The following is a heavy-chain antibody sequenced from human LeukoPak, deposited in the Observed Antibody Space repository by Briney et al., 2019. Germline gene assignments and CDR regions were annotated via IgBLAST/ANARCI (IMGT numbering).Heavy chain of an antibody. CDR3: AGPLGEAAAFDY. J-gene: IGHJ4*02. Sequence: SETLSLTCTVSGGSISSSSHYWGWIRQPPGKGLEWIGNIYYSGSTYYKSSLKSRVTISVDTSKNQFSLKLSSVTAADTAVYYCAGPLGEAAAFDYWGQGTLVTVSS. V-gene: IGHV4-39*07. D-gene: IGHD6-25*01. CDR1: GGSISSSSHY. CDR2: IYYSGST.